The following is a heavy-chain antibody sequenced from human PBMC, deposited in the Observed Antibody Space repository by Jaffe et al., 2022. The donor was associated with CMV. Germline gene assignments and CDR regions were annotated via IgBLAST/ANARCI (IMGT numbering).Heavy chain of an antibody. Sequence: QVQLVQSGAEVKKPGSSVKVSCKASGGTFSSYAISWVRQAPGQGLEWMGRIIPILGIANYAQKFQGRVTITADKSTSTAYMELSSLRSEDTAVYYCARDPQLELAAYYYMDVWGKGTTVTVSS. V-gene: IGHV1-69*09. J-gene: IGHJ6*03. CDR1: GGTFSSYA. D-gene: IGHD1-7*01. CDR3: ARDPQLELAAYYYMDV. CDR2: IIPILGIA.